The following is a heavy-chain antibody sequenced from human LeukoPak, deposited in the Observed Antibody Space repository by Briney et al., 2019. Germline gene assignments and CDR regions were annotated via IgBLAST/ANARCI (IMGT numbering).Heavy chain of an antibody. V-gene: IGHV1-3*01. D-gene: IGHD2-15*01. J-gene: IGHJ6*02. Sequence: ASVKVSCKASGYTFTSYAMHWVRQAPGQRLEWMGWINAGNGNTKYSQKFQGRVTITRDTSASTAYMELSSLRSEDTAVYYCARLRAIGYCSGGSCYDTAYYGMDVWGQGTTATVSS. CDR1: GYTFTSYA. CDR2: INAGNGNT. CDR3: ARLRAIGYCSGGSCYDTAYYGMDV.